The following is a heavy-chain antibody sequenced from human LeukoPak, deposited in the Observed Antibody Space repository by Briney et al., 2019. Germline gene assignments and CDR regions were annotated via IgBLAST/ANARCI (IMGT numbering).Heavy chain of an antibody. CDR2: SSSSSSTI. J-gene: IGHJ4*02. Sequence: GGSLRLSCAASGFTFSSYSMNWVRQAPGKGLEWVSYSSSSSSTIYYADSVKGRFTISRDNAKNSLYLQMNSLRAEDTAVYYCARADSSGYYHPINWGQGTLVTVSS. V-gene: IGHV3-48*01. CDR1: GFTFSSYS. CDR3: ARADSSGYYHPIN. D-gene: IGHD3-22*01.